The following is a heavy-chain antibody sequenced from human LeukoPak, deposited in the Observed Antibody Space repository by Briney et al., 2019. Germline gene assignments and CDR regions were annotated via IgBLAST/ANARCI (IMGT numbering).Heavy chain of an antibody. CDR2: INAGNGNT. J-gene: IGHJ5*02. D-gene: IGHD1-26*01. CDR1: GYTFTSYA. Sequence: ASVKVSCKASGYTFTSYAMHWVRQAPGQRLEWMGWINAGNGNTKYSQEFQGRVTITRDTSASTAYMELSSLRSEDTAVYYCARGAYSGSPKYNWFDPWGQGTLVTVSS. V-gene: IGHV1-3*03. CDR3: ARGAYSGSPKYNWFDP.